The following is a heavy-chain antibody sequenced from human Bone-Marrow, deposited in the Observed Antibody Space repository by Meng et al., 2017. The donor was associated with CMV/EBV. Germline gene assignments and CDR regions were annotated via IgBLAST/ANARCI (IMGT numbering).Heavy chain of an antibody. J-gene: IGHJ4*02. CDR1: GFTFSSSW. V-gene: IGHV3-7*01. D-gene: IGHD2-21*01. CDR2: IKHDGSEK. Sequence: GESLKISCVASGFTFSSSWMSWVRRAPGKGLEWVATIKHDGSEKHHGDSAKGRFTISRDNAKNSLFLQMDSLRAEDTAVYYCANSGLAGGARWGQGTLVPVSS. CDR3: ANSGLAGGAR.